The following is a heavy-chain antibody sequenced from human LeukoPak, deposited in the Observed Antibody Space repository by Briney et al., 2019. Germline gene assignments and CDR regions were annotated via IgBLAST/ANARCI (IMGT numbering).Heavy chain of an antibody. CDR1: GGSISSYY. J-gene: IGHJ6*02. CDR3: RCDFWSGYRPSYYYYGMDV. D-gene: IGHD3-3*01. Sequence: SETLSLTCTVSGGSISSYYWSWIRQPPGKGLEWIGYIYYSGSTNYNPSLKSRVTISVDTSKNQFSLKLSSVTAADTAVYYCRCDFWSGYRPSYYYYGMDVWGQGTTVTVSS. CDR2: IYYSGST. V-gene: IGHV4-59*08.